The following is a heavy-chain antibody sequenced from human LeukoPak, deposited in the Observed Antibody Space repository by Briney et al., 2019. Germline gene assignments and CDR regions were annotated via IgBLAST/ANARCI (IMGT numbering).Heavy chain of an antibody. CDR3: AKPRTPMTSFFDY. V-gene: IGHV4-59*01. CDR2: IYYSGST. D-gene: IGHD4-17*01. J-gene: IGHJ4*02. Sequence: SETLSLTCTVSGGSISSYYWSWIRQPPGKGLEWIGYIYYSGSTNYNPSLKSRVTISVDTSKNQFSLKLSSVTAADTAVYYCAKPRTPMTSFFDYWGQGTLVTVSS. CDR1: GGSISSYY.